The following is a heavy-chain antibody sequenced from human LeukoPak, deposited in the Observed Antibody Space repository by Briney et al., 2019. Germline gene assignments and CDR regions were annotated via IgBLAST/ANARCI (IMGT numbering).Heavy chain of an antibody. CDR3: ARLRGDYDSSGSFDY. V-gene: IGHV3-30-3*01. Sequence: GRSLRLSCAASGFTFSSYAMHWVRQAPGKGLEWVAVTSYDGSNKYYADSVKGRFTISRDNSKNTLYLQMNSLRAEDTAVYYCARLRGDYDSSGSFDYWGQGTLVTVSS. CDR2: TSYDGSNK. J-gene: IGHJ4*02. D-gene: IGHD3-22*01. CDR1: GFTFSSYA.